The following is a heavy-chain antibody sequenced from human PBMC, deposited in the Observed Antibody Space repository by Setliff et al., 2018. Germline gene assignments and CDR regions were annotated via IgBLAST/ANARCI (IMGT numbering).Heavy chain of an antibody. D-gene: IGHD5-12*01. Sequence: GGSLRLSCAASGFTFSTYWMSWVRQAPGKGLEWVANIKQDGSEKYYVDSVKGRFTISRDNAKNSLYLQMNSLRAEDTAVYYCARGLRTYYFDYWGQGTLVTVSS. J-gene: IGHJ4*02. CDR3: ARGLRTYYFDY. CDR2: IKQDGSEK. CDR1: GFTFSTYW. V-gene: IGHV3-7*01.